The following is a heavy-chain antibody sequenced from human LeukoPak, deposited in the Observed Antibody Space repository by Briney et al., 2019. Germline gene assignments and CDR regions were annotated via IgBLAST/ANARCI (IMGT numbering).Heavy chain of an antibody. CDR2: ISAFNYII. V-gene: IGHV1-18*01. Sequence: ASVKVSCKTSGYSFSRYGISWWRQAPGQGLEWVGWISAFNYIIEYAQKFQGRVTMTQDTATSTAYMELRSLTSDDTAVFYCTRGSSISAQGDTWGQGTLVSVSS. J-gene: IGHJ4*02. D-gene: IGHD3-16*01. CDR3: TRGSSISAQGDT. CDR1: GYSFSRYG.